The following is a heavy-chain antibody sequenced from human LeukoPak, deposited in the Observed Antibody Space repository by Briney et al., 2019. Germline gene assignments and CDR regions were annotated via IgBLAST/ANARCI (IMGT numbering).Heavy chain of an antibody. CDR3: ARDTYYDSSGYYHHGFDY. D-gene: IGHD3-22*01. CDR2: IYYSGST. J-gene: IGHJ4*02. Sequence: PSETLSLTCTVSSGSISSSSYYWGWIRQPPGKGLEWIGSIYYSGSTYYNPSLKSRVTISVDTSKNQFSLKLSSVTAADTAVYYCARDTYYDSSGYYHHGFDYWGQGTLVTVSS. V-gene: IGHV4-39*07. CDR1: SGSISSSSYY.